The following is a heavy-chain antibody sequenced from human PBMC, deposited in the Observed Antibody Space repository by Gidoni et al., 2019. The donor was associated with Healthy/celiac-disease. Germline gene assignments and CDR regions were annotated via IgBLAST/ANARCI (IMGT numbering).Heavy chain of an antibody. D-gene: IGHD6-13*01. V-gene: IGHV3-23*01. Sequence: EVQLLESGGGLVQPGGSLRLSCSASGFTFSSYAMSWVRQAPGKGLEWVSAISCSGGSTYYADSVKGRFTISRDNSKNTLYLQMNRLRAEDTAVYYCANGDSSSWYPGAHWGQGTLVTVSS. CDR1: GFTFSSYA. CDR2: ISCSGGST. J-gene: IGHJ4*02. CDR3: ANGDSSSWYPGAH.